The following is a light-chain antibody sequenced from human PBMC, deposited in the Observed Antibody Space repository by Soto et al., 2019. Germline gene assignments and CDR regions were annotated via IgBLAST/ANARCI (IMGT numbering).Light chain of an antibody. CDR3: SSYTTTTTSCV. Sequence: QSVLTQPASVSGSPGQSITISCPGTSNDVGGYNYVSWYQQYPDKAPTLIIYDVSNRPSGVSTRFSGSKSGNRASLTISGLQAEDEADYYCSSYTTTTTSCVFGTGTRSPS. V-gene: IGLV2-14*01. CDR1: SNDVGGYNY. J-gene: IGLJ1*01. CDR2: DVS.